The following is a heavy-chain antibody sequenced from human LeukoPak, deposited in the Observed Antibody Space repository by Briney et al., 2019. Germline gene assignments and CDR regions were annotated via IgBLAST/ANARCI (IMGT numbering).Heavy chain of an antibody. V-gene: IGHV5-51*01. D-gene: IGHD3-22*01. CDR1: GYSFTSYW. Sequence: GESLKISCKGSGYSFTSYWIGWVRQMPGKGLEWMGIIYPGDSDTRYSPSFQGQVTISADKSISTAYLQWSSLKASDTAMYYCARLTYYYGSSGYYPSGVDYWGQGTLVTVSS. CDR2: IYPGDSDT. J-gene: IGHJ4*02. CDR3: ARLTYYYGSSGYYPSGVDY.